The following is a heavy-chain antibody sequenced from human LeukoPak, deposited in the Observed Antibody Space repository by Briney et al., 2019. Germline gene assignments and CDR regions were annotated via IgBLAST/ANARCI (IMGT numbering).Heavy chain of an antibody. CDR1: GGSISSYY. D-gene: IGHD3-10*01. Sequence: SETLSLTCTVSGGSISSYYWSWIRQPPGKGLEWIGYIYYSGSTNYNPSLKSRVTISVDTSKNQFSLKLSSVTAADTAVYYCARDNSYGPYYYYYMDVWGKGTTVTVSS. V-gene: IGHV4-59*01. CDR3: ARDNSYGPYYYYYMDV. J-gene: IGHJ6*03. CDR2: IYYSGST.